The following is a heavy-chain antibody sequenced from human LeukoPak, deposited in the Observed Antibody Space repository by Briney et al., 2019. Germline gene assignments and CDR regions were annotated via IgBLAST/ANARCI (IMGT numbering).Heavy chain of an antibody. J-gene: IGHJ3*02. Sequence: GGSLRLSCAASGFTFSSYWMHWVRQAPGKGLVWVSRINSDWSSTSYADSVKGRFTISRDNAKNTLYLQMNSLRAEDTAVYYCARTLSYYYDSSGYRGAFDIWGQGTMVTVSS. CDR2: INSDWSST. CDR3: ARTLSYYYDSSGYRGAFDI. V-gene: IGHV3-74*01. CDR1: GFTFSSYW. D-gene: IGHD3-22*01.